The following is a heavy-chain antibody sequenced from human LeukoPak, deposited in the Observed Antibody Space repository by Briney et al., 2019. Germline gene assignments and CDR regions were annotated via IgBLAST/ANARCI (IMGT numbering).Heavy chain of an antibody. Sequence: GGSLRLSCGGSGFTFTSYEINWVRQAPGKGLEWVSYISSRGSTIYYADSVKGRLTISRDNAKNSLYLQMNSLRAEDTAVYYCARLRGSGSPNYYYYGMDVWGKGTTVTVSS. CDR1: GFTFTSYE. J-gene: IGHJ6*04. D-gene: IGHD3-10*01. CDR3: ARLRGSGSPNYYYYGMDV. CDR2: ISSRGSTI. V-gene: IGHV3-48*03.